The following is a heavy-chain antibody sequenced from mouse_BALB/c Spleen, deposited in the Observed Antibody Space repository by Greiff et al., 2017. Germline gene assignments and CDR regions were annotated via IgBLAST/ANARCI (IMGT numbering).Heavy chain of an antibody. CDR1: GYTFTDYE. V-gene: IGHV1-15*01. D-gene: IGHD1-1*01. CDR3: TRDYYGSSYGFAY. J-gene: IGHJ3*01. Sequence: QVQLQHSGAELVRPGASVTLSCKASGYTFTDYEMHWVKQTPVHGLEWIGAIDPETGGTAYNQKFKGKATLTADKSSSTAYMELRSLTSEDSAVYYCTRDYYGSSYGFAYWGQGTLVTVSA. CDR2: IDPETGGT.